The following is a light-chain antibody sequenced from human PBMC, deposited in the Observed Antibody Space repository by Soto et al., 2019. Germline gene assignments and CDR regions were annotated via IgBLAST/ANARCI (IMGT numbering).Light chain of an antibody. V-gene: IGKV1-39*01. J-gene: IGKJ2*01. CDR1: QSISSY. CDR3: QQSYSTPQAYT. CDR2: AAS. Sequence: DIQMTQSPSSLSASVGDRVTITCRASQSISSYLNWYQQKPGKAPKLLIYAASSLQSGVPSRFSGSGSGTDSTLTISSLQPQDFATYYCQQSYSTPQAYTFGQGTKLEIK.